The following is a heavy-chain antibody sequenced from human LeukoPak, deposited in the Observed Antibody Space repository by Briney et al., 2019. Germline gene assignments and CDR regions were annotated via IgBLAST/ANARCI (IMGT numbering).Heavy chain of an antibody. CDR2: IYYSGST. CDR3: ARDLSPIWYFDL. Sequence: SETLSLTCTVSGGSISGYYRSWIRQPPGKGLEWIGYIYYSGSTNYNPSLKSRVTISVDTSKNQFSLKLSSVTAADTAVYYCARDLSPIWYFDLWGRGTLVTVSS. J-gene: IGHJ2*01. CDR1: GGSISGYY. V-gene: IGHV4-59*01. D-gene: IGHD3-3*02.